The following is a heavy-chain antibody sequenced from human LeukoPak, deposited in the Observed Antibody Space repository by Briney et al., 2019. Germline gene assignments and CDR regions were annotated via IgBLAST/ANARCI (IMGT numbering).Heavy chain of an antibody. CDR1: GFTFSSYG. V-gene: IGHV3-30*18. CDR3: AKGHYSSSWYEADY. J-gene: IGHJ4*02. D-gene: IGHD6-13*01. Sequence: GRSLRLSCAASGFTFSSYGMHWVRQAPGKGLEWVAVISYDGSNKYYADSVKGRFTISRDNSKNTLYLQMNSLRAEDTAVYYCAKGHYSSSWYEADYWGQGTLVTVFS. CDR2: ISYDGSNK.